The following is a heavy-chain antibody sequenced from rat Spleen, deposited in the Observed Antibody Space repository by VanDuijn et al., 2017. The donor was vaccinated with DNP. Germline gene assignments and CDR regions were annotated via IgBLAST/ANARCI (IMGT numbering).Heavy chain of an antibody. D-gene: IGHD5-1*01. J-gene: IGHJ2*01. Sequence: EVQLVESGGGLVQPGRSLKLSCAASGFTFSDYNMGWVRQAPKKGLEWVASISYDGRNTYYGDSVKGRFTISRDKGKHTLRLEMNSQRSEDKDTYYCGRDNWGFDYWGQGVMVTVSS. CDR3: GRDNWGFDY. CDR2: ISYDGRNT. CDR1: GFTFSDYN. V-gene: IGHV5-7*01.